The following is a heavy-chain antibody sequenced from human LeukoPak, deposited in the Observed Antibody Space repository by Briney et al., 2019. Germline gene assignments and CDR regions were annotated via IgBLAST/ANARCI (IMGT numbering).Heavy chain of an antibody. CDR1: GFTFSSDA. CDR3: ARDLSQRAYSYGPDGE. D-gene: IGHD5-18*01. J-gene: IGHJ4*02. Sequence: GGPLRLSCAASGFTFSSDAMHWVRQAPGKRLVWVAVVSYDGSNKFYADSVKGRFTISRDNSKNTLFLQMNSLRAEDTAVYYCARDLSQRAYSYGPDGEWGQGTLVTVSS. V-gene: IGHV3-30*04. CDR2: VSYDGSNK.